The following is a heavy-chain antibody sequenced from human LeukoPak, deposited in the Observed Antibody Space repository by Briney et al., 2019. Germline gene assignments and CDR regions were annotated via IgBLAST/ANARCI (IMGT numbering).Heavy chain of an antibody. Sequence: GASVKVSCKASGYTFTSYGISWVRQAPGQGLEGMGWISAYNGNTNYAQKLQGRVTMTTDTSTSTAYMELRSLRSDDTAVYYCASARGSYNWNYHWFDPWGQGTLVTVSS. D-gene: IGHD1-7*01. CDR3: ASARGSYNWNYHWFDP. V-gene: IGHV1-18*01. CDR1: GYTFTSYG. CDR2: ISAYNGNT. J-gene: IGHJ5*02.